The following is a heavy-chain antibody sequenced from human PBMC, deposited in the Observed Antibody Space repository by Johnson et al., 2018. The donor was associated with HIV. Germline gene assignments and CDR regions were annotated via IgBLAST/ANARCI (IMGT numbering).Heavy chain of an antibody. D-gene: IGHD6-13*01. CDR1: GFTFSDYY. CDR2: ISSSGSTI. Sequence: QVQLVESGGGLVKPGGSLRLSCAASGFTFSDYYMSWIRQAPGKGLEWVSYISSSGSTIYYADSVKGRFTITRDNAKNALYLQMNSLRAEDTAVYYCARLVSSSWYGDDAFDIWGQGTMVTVSS. J-gene: IGHJ3*02. CDR3: ARLVSSSWYGDDAFDI. V-gene: IGHV3-11*04.